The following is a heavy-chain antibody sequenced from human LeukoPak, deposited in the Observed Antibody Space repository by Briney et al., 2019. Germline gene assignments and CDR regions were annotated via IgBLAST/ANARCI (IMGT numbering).Heavy chain of an antibody. J-gene: IGHJ4*02. CDR3: ARVGAAAGPLRGYFDY. CDR1: GFTFSSYW. D-gene: IGHD6-13*01. Sequence: GGSLRLSCAASGFTFSSYWMSWVRQAPGKGLEWVASIKQDGSEKYYVDSVKGRFTISRDNAKNSLYLQMNSLRAEDTAVYYCARVGAAAGPLRGYFDYWGQGTLVTVSS. CDR2: IKQDGSEK. V-gene: IGHV3-7*01.